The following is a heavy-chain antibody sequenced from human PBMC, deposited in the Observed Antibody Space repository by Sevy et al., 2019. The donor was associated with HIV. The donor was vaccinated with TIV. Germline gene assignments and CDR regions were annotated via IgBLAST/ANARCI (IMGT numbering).Heavy chain of an antibody. CDR3: AKGQMITFGGPYY. D-gene: IGHD3-16*01. Sequence: GGSLRLSCAASGFTFSSYAMSWVRQAPGKGLEWVSAISGSGGRTYYADSVKGRFTISRDNSKNTLYLQMNSLRAEDTAVYYCAKGQMITFGGPYYWGQGTLVTVSS. CDR2: ISGSGGRT. J-gene: IGHJ4*02. CDR1: GFTFSSYA. V-gene: IGHV3-23*01.